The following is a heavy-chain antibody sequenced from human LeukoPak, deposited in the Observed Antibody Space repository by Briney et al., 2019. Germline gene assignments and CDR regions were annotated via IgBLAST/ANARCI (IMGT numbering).Heavy chain of an antibody. CDR1: GGSISSYY. CDR3: ARHAGASGYFDY. V-gene: IGHV4-59*08. D-gene: IGHD1-26*01. Sequence: SETLSLTCTVSGGSISSYYWSWIRQPPGKGLEWIGYIYYSGSTNYNPSLKSRVAISVDTSKNQFSLKLSSVTAADTAVYYCARHAGASGYFDYWGQGTLVTVSS. CDR2: IYYSGST. J-gene: IGHJ4*02.